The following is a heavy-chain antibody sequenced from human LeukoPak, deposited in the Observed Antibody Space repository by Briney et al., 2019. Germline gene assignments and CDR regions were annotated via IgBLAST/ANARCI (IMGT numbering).Heavy chain of an antibody. V-gene: IGHV4-34*01. CDR3: ARVTARRVDY. Sequence: SETLSLTCAVYGVSFSGYYWSWIRQPPGKGLEWIGEINHSGSTNYNPSLKSRVTISVDTSKNQFSLKLSSVTAADTAVYYCARVTARRVDYWGQGTLVTVSS. CDR2: INHSGST. D-gene: IGHD6-6*01. J-gene: IGHJ4*02. CDR1: GVSFSGYY.